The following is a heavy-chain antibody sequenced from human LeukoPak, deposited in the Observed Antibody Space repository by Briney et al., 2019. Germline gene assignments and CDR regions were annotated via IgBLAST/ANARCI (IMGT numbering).Heavy chain of an antibody. CDR2: ISAYNGNT. Sequence: GASVKVSCKASGYTFTSYGISWVRQAPGQGLEWMGWISAYNGNTNYAQKLQGRVTMTTDTSTSTAYMELRSLRSDDTAVYYCARVKEDYGGNTEMYYFDYWGQGTLVTVSS. CDR3: ARVKEDYGGNTEMYYFDY. D-gene: IGHD4-23*01. J-gene: IGHJ4*02. V-gene: IGHV1-18*01. CDR1: GYTFTSYG.